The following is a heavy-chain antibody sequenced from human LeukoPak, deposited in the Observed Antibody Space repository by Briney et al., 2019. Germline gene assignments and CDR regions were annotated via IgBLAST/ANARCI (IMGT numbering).Heavy chain of an antibody. Sequence: SETLSLTCAVYGGSFSGYYWSWIRQPPGEGLEWIGEINHSGSTNYNPSLKSRVTISVDTPKNQFSLRLSSVTAADTAVYYCARHMVLQCWSPTNYWGQGTLVTVSS. CDR2: INHSGST. D-gene: IGHD4/OR15-4a*01. V-gene: IGHV4-34*01. CDR1: GGSFSGYY. CDR3: ARHMVLQCWSPTNY. J-gene: IGHJ4*02.